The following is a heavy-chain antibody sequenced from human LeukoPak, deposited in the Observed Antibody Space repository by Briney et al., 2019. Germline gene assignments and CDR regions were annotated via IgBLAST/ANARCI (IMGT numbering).Heavy chain of an antibody. CDR2: IYYTGST. D-gene: IGHD2-2*01. CDR3: ARGGAIVVVPAAMSPSFDY. CDR1: GDSISTYY. J-gene: IGHJ4*02. Sequence: SETLSLTCTVSGDSISTYYWSWIRQPPGKKLEWIGYIYYTGSTNYNPSLKSRLTISVDTSKNQFSLKLSSVTAADTAVYYCARGGAIVVVPAAMSPSFDYWGQGTLVTVSS. V-gene: IGHV4-59*12.